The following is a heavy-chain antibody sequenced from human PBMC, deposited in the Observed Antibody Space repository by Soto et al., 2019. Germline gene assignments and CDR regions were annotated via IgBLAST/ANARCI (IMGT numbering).Heavy chain of an antibody. V-gene: IGHV1-46*01. CDR2: INPNGGRT. CDR3: ARGPSCGGDCYLFDY. Sequence: QVLLVQSGAEVTRPGASVKVSCKASGYTFTSYYMHWVRQAPGQGLEWMAMINPNGGRTKYAQIYQGRATLTRDTSSGTVDMELSSLTSEDTAIFYCARGPSCGGDCYLFDYWGQGTQVTVSS. CDR1: GYTFTSYY. J-gene: IGHJ4*02. D-gene: IGHD2-21*02.